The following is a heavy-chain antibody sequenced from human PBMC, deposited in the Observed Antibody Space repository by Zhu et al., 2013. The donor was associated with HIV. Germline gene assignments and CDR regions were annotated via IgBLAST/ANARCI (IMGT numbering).Heavy chain of an antibody. CDR1: GYTFTGYY. Sequence: QVQLVQSGAEVKKPGASVKVSCKASGYTFTGYYMHWVRQAPGQGLEWMGWINPNSGGTNYAQKFQGRVTMTRDTSISTAYMELSRLRSDDTAVYYCARGWVVAGADNRYYYYYGMDVWGQGTTVTVSS. CDR3: ARGWVVAGADNRYYYYYGMDV. D-gene: IGHD6-19*01. V-gene: IGHV1-2*02. CDR2: INPNSGGT. J-gene: IGHJ6*02.